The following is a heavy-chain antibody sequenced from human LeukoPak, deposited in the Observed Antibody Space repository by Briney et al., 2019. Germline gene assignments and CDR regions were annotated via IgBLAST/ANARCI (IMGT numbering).Heavy chain of an antibody. CDR3: ARGGCSGGSCYLIGY. D-gene: IGHD2-15*01. CDR1: GGSIGSGTHY. V-gene: IGHV4-31*03. Sequence: PSETLSLTCTVSGGSIGSGTHYYNWIRQHPGKGLEWIGYIYYSGSTYYNPSLKSRVTISVDTSKNQFSLKLSSVTAADTAVYYCARGGCSGGSCYLIGYWGQGTLVTVSS. CDR2: IYYSGST. J-gene: IGHJ4*02.